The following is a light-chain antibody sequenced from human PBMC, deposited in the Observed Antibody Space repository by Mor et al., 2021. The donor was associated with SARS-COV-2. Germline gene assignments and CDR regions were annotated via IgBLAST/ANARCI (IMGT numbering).Light chain of an antibody. CDR3: QSYYGTNRV. CDR2: ENN. Sequence: SLYVQSYQQSPGSSPTLLIYENNRRPSGVPDRFSGSIDSPSNSASLSISGLLTEDEADYYCQSYYGTNRVFGGGTKLTVL. CDR1: SLY. V-gene: IGLV6-57*01. J-gene: IGLJ2*01.